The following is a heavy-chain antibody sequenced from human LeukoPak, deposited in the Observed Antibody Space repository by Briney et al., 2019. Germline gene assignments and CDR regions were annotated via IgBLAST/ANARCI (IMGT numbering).Heavy chain of an antibody. V-gene: IGHV3-15*01. Sequence: GGSLRLSCAASGFTFSNAWMSWVRQAPGKGLEWVGRIKSKTGGGTTDYAAPVKGRFTISRDDSKNTLYLQMNSLKTEDTAVYYCTTGAPYYDFWSGYSFDIWGQGTVVTVSS. D-gene: IGHD3-3*01. CDR3: TTGAPYYDFWSGYSFDI. CDR2: IKSKTGGGTT. CDR1: GFTFSNAW. J-gene: IGHJ3*02.